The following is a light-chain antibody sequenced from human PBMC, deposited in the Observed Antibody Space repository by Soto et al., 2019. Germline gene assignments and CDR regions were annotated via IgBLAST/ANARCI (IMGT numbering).Light chain of an antibody. V-gene: IGKV1-5*01. CDR1: QNISDW. CDR3: QQYNSYSPSWT. J-gene: IGKJ1*01. Sequence: DIQMTQSPSTLSASEGARVSITCRASQNISDWLAWYQQKPGQAPKLLIYDASRLERGVPSRFSGSGSGTEFTLTISSLPPDDFATYYCQQYNSYSPSWTFGQGTTVEIK. CDR2: DAS.